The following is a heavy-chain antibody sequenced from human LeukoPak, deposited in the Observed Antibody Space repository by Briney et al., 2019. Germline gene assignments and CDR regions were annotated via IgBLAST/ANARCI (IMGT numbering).Heavy chain of an antibody. CDR2: INAGSGDT. J-gene: IGHJ4*02. CDR3: ARDQSLGSYPDY. V-gene: IGHV1-3*01. Sequence: GASVKVSCKASGYTFTTSAMHWVRQAPGQRLEWMGWINAGSGDTKYSQKFQGRVTFTGDTSASTAYMALSSLRFEDTAVYFCARDQSLGSYPDYWGQGTLVTVSS. D-gene: IGHD3-10*01. CDR1: GYTFTTSA.